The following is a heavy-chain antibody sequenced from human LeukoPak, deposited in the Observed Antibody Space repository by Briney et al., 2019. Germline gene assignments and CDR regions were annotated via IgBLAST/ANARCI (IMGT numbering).Heavy chain of an antibody. Sequence: GGSLRLSCAASGFTFSTNAMNWVRQAPGKGLEWVAVISYDGGQNYYADSVKGRFTISRDNSKSTLYLQMNSLRDEDSAAYYCARVYLERLTAGYFDHWGQGTWVTVSP. D-gene: IGHD2-8*01. V-gene: IGHV3-30*04. CDR3: ARVYLERLTAGYFDH. CDR2: ISYDGGQN. J-gene: IGHJ4*02. CDR1: GFTFSTNA.